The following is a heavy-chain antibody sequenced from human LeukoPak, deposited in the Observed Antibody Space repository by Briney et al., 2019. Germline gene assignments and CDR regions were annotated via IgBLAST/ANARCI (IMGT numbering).Heavy chain of an antibody. D-gene: IGHD3-22*01. CDR2: INWNGGST. CDR1: GFTFDDYG. J-gene: IGHJ3*02. V-gene: IGHV3-20*04. CDR3: AKASGYYALGDAFDI. Sequence: GGSLRLSCAASGFTFDDYGMSWFRQAPGKGLEWVSGINWNGGSTGYADSVKGRFTISRDNAKNSLYLQMNSLRAEDMALYYCAKASGYYALGDAFDIWGQGTMVTVSS.